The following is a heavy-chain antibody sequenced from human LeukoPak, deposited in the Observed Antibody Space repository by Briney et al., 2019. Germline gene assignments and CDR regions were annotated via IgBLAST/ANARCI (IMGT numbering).Heavy chain of an antibody. CDR2: INPSGGST. Sequence: GASVKVSCKASGYTFTSYYMHWVRQAPGQGLEWMGIINPSGGSTSYAQKLQGRVTMTRDMSTSTVYMELSSLRSEDTAVYYCARDSAMTPRYYYYYYMDVWGKGTTVTVSS. V-gene: IGHV1-46*01. J-gene: IGHJ6*03. D-gene: IGHD2-2*01. CDR1: GYTFTSYY. CDR3: ARDSAMTPRYYYYYYMDV.